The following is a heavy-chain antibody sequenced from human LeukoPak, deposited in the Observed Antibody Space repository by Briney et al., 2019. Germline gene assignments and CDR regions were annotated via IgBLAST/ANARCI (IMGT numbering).Heavy chain of an antibody. CDR2: IGGSGSST. CDR1: GFTFSSYA. D-gene: IGHD3-22*01. J-gene: IGHJ4*02. Sequence: GGSLRLSCAASGFTFSSYAMSWVRQAPGEGLEWVSAIGGSGSSTFYADSVKGRFTISRDNSKNTLYLRMSSLRAEDTAVYYCAKLIGGYSPANWGQGTLVTVSS. V-gene: IGHV3-23*01. CDR3: AKLIGGYSPAN.